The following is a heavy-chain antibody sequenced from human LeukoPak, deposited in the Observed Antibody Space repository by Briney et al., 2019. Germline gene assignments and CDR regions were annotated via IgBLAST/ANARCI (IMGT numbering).Heavy chain of an antibody. CDR2: INPNSGGT. D-gene: IGHD6-13*01. J-gene: IGHJ5*02. V-gene: IGHV1-2*02. CDR1: GYTFTGYY. Sequence: ASVKVSCKASGYTFTGYYMHWVRQAPGQGLEWMGWINPNSGGTDYAQKFLGTVTLTRDTSISTAYMELSRLRSDDTAVYYCARGSYSRSFFTFDPWGQGTLVTVSS. CDR3: ARGSYSRSFFTFDP.